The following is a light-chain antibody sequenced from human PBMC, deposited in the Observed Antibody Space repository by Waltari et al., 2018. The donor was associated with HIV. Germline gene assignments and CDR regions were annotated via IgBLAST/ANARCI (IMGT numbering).Light chain of an antibody. CDR2: AAS. J-gene: IGKJ1*01. V-gene: IGKV1-39*01. CDR3: QQSYSTPRT. CDR1: QSIGTS. Sequence: DIQMTQSPSSLSASVGDRVTITCRASQSIGTSLNWYQQRPGKAPELLIYAASGLQSGVPSRFSGNGSGTDFSLTVSSLQAEDFATYYCQQSYSTPRTFGQGTRVEIK.